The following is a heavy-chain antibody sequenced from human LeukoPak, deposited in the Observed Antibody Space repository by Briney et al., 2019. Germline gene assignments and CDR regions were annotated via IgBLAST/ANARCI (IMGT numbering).Heavy chain of an antibody. CDR2: IFPGGSV. V-gene: IGHV4-61*02. Sequence: SETLSLTCTVSGGSISEGNHFWTWIRQPAGKGLEWIGRIFPGGSVNYNPSLESRLTLSIDTSKNQFSLELTSVTAADTAMYFCGFSEGDFWDQGALVTVSS. J-gene: IGHJ4*02. D-gene: IGHD6-25*01. CDR3: GFSEGDF. CDR1: GGSISEGNHF.